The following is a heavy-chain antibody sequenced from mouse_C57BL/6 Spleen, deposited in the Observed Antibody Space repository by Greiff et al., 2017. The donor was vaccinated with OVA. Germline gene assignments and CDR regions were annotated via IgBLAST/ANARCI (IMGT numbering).Heavy chain of an antibody. J-gene: IGHJ3*01. CDR2: ISDGGSYT. Sequence: DVKLVESGGGLVKPGGSLKLSCAASGFTFSSYAMSWVRQTPEKRLEWVATISDGGSYTYYPDNVKGRFTISRDNAKNNLYLQMSHLKSEDTAMYYCARGETTVVATRFAYWGQGTLVTVSA. CDR1: GFTFSSYA. D-gene: IGHD1-1*01. CDR3: ARGETTVVATRFAY. V-gene: IGHV5-4*03.